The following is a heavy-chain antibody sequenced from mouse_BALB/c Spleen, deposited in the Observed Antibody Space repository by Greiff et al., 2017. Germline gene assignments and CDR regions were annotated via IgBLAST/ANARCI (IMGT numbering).Heavy chain of an antibody. CDR2: ISSGSSTI. J-gene: IGHJ1*01. CDR3: ARDGNYDWYFDV. V-gene: IGHV5-17*02. CDR1: GFTFSSFG. D-gene: IGHD2-1*01. Sequence: DVHLVESGGGLVQPGGSRKLSCAASGFTFSSFGMHWVRQAPEKGLEWVAYISSGSSTIYYADTVKGRFTISRDNPKNTLFLQMTSLRSEDTAMYYCARDGNYDWYFDVWGAGTTVTVSS.